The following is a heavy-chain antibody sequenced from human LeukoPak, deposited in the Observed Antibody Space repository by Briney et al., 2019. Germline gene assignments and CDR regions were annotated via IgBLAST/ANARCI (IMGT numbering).Heavy chain of an antibody. D-gene: IGHD3-22*01. Sequence: PGGSLRLSCAASGFTFTSYSMNWLRQAPGQGLEGVSCISSSSSTIYYADSVKGRFTISRDNAKNSLYPQMDSLRAEDTAVYYCARALNSGYYWGIGYWGQGTLVTVSS. CDR1: GFTFTSYS. CDR3: ARALNSGYYWGIGY. J-gene: IGHJ4*02. CDR2: ISSSSSTI. V-gene: IGHV3-48*01.